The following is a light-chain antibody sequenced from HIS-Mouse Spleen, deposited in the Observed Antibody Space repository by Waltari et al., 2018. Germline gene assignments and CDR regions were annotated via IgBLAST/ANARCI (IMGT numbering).Light chain of an antibody. J-gene: IGLJ3*02. V-gene: IGLV2-14*03. Sequence: QSALTQPASVSGSPGQSITISCTGTSSDVGGYNYVSLYQQHPGKAPKLMIYDVSNRPSGVSNRFSGSKSGNTASLTISGLQAEDEADYYCSSYTSSSTNWVFGGGTKLTVL. CDR1: SSDVGGYNY. CDR2: DVS. CDR3: SSYTSSSTNWV.